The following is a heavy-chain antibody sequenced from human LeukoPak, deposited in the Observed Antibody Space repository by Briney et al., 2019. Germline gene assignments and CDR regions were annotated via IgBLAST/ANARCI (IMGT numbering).Heavy chain of an antibody. V-gene: IGHV1-46*01. CDR1: GYTFSSYY. Sequence: ASVKVSCKASGYTFSSYYMHWIRQDPRHGLEWLGIINPSGGSTDYAQKFQGRVTMTRDMSTSTVYMELSSLKSDDTAVYFCARVGQIGAVADYWGQRTLVTVSS. D-gene: IGHD6-13*01. CDR3: ARVGQIGAVADY. J-gene: IGHJ4*02. CDR2: INPSGGST.